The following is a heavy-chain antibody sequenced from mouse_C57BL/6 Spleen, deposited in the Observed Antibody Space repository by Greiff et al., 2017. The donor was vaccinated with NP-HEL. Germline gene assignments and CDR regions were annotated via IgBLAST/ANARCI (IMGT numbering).Heavy chain of an antibody. J-gene: IGHJ4*01. D-gene: IGHD2-1*01. CDR3: ARHGNYSYAMDY. V-gene: IGHV5-6*02. Sequence: DVMLVESGGDLVKPGGSLKLSCAASGFTFSSYGMSWVSQTPDKRLEWVATISSGGSYTYYPDSVKGRFTISRDNAKNTLYLQMSSLKSEDTAMYYCARHGNYSYAMDYWGQGTSVTVSS. CDR2: ISSGGSYT. CDR1: GFTFSSYG.